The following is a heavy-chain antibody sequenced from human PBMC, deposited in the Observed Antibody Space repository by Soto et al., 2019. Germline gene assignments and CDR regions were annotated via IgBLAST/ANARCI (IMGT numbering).Heavy chain of an antibody. Sequence: PGEPLKVSWKGSGYRFTSYWIGWVRQMPGKGLEWMGIIYPGDSDTRYSPSFQGQVTISADKSISTAYLQWSSLKASDTAMYYCARFGYSYGSGYYYYGMDVWGQGTTVTVSS. CDR1: GYRFTSYW. D-gene: IGHD5-18*01. V-gene: IGHV5-51*01. CDR2: IYPGDSDT. J-gene: IGHJ6*02. CDR3: ARFGYSYGSGYYYYGMDV.